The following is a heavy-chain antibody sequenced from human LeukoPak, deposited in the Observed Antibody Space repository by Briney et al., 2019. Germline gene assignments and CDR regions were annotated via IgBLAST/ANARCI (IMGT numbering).Heavy chain of an antibody. CDR2: IYTSGST. Sequence: PSETLSLTCTVSGSISSGSYYWSWIRQPAGKGLEWIGRIYTSGSTNYNPSLKSRVTISVDTSKNQFSLKLTSLTAADTAVYYCAREGQQLVPPFDYWGQGNLVTVSS. V-gene: IGHV4-61*02. CDR1: GSISSGSYY. D-gene: IGHD6-6*01. J-gene: IGHJ4*02. CDR3: AREGQQLVPPFDY.